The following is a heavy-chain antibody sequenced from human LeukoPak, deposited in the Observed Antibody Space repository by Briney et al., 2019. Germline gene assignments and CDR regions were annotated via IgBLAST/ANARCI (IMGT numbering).Heavy chain of an antibody. CDR2: ISSSGSTI. CDR3: ASPTGSSGYGWDY. J-gene: IGHJ4*02. D-gene: IGHD3-22*01. Sequence: GGSQSLSCAASGFTFSRYSMNWVRQAPGKGLEWVSYISSSGSTIYYADSVKGRFTISRDNAKNSLYLQMNSLRAEDTAVYYCASPTGSSGYGWDYWGQGTLVSVSS. CDR1: GFTFSRYS. V-gene: IGHV3-48*04.